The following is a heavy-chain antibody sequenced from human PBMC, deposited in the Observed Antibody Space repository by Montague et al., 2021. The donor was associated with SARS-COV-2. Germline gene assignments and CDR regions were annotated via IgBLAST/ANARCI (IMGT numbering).Heavy chain of an antibody. CDR1: GGSFSGHY. Sequence: SETLSPTCAVYGGSFSGHYWSWIRQPPGKGLEWIGEINHSGSTNYNPSLKSRVAISVDTSKNQFSLKLSSVTAADTAVYYCAGVSAVFTLKILGYYYYGMDVWGQGTTVTVSS. CDR3: AGVSAVFTLKILGYYYYGMDV. D-gene: IGHD2-8*02. V-gene: IGHV4-34*01. J-gene: IGHJ6*02. CDR2: INHSGST.